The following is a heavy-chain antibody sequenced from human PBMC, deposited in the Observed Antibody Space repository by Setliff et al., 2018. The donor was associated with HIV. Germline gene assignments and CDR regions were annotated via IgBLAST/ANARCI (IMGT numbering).Heavy chain of an antibody. Sequence: SETLSLTCSVSGASIRGHYWSWIRQSPGKGLEWIWNIYYSGNTNYNPSFKSRFTISVDTSKTQFSLRVNSVTAADTAVYYCARALVPSGYYYGRHAFDIWGQGTKVTVSS. CDR1: GASIRGHY. D-gene: IGHD3-22*01. CDR2: IYYSGNT. V-gene: IGHV4-59*08. CDR3: ARALVPSGYYYGRHAFDI. J-gene: IGHJ3*02.